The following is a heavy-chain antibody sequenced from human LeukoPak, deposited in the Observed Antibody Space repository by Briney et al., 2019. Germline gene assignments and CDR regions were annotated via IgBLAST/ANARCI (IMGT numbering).Heavy chain of an antibody. V-gene: IGHV4-38-2*01. D-gene: IGHD5-18*01. CDR3: ARMNFGDTAMVKVQGYFDY. J-gene: IGHJ4*02. CDR2: IYHSGST. CDR1: GYSISSGYY. Sequence: SETLSLTCAVSGYSISSGYYWGWIRQPPGKGLEWIGSIYHSGSTDYNPSLKSRVTISVDTSKNPFSLKLSSVTAADTAVYYCARMNFGDTAMVKVQGYFDYWGQGTLVTVSS.